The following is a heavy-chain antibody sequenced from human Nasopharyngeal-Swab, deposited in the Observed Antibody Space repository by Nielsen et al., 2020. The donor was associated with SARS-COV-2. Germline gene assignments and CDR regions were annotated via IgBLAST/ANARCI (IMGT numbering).Heavy chain of an antibody. V-gene: IGHV4-4*02. CDR1: GVSTSSDYW. D-gene: IGHD1-1*01. J-gene: IGHJ4*02. CDR2: IHHSGKI. Sequence: SQTLSLTCGVSGVSTSSDYWWTWVRQPPGRGLEWIGEIHHSGKINYNPSLKSRVTILVDKSKNQFSLDLSSVTAADTALYYCARGGNWRFDYWGQGTLVTVSS. CDR3: ARGGNWRFDY.